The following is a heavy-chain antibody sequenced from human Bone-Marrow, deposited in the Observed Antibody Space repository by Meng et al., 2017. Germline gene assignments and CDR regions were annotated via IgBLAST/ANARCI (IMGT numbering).Heavy chain of an antibody. CDR2: INASNANT. Sequence: LGQVGAAVVESWASGAVSCQSSVYTVISYAMHWVRQAPGQRLEWMGWINASNANTKYSPKFQGRVTITRDTCASTAYMELSNLRYEDTAVYYCIYCGSGSDYGFDYWGQGTLVTVSS. CDR1: VYTVISYA. D-gene: IGHD3-10*01. J-gene: IGHJ4*02. CDR3: IYCGSGSDYGFDY. V-gene: IGHV1-3*01.